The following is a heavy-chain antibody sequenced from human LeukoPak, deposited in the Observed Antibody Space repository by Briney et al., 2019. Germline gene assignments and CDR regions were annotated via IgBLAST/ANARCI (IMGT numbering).Heavy chain of an antibody. CDR2: IYYSGST. D-gene: IGHD1-26*01. CDR3: ARVASGSSSDFDY. CDR1: GGSFTNYY. Sequence: SETLSLTCTVSGGSFTNYYWSWIRQPPGKGLEWIGDIYYSGSTNYNPSLKSRVTTSVDTSKNQLSLKLSSVTAADTAVYYCARVASGSSSDFDYWGQGTLATVSS. J-gene: IGHJ4*02. V-gene: IGHV4-59*01.